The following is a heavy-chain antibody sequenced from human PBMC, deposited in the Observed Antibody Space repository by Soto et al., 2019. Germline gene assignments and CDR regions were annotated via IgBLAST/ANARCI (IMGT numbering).Heavy chain of an antibody. J-gene: IGHJ4*02. V-gene: IGHV3-15*07. CDR1: GFAFNNAW. CDR2: IRSKSAGGTT. CDR3: STGEYCGCDCHPRVY. D-gene: IGHD2-21*02. Sequence: EVQLVESGGGLVNPGGSLRLSCTAFGFAFNNAWMNWVRQAPGKGLEWVGRIRSKSAGGTTDYAAHVRGRFTVSRDDSKNTLYLEMNSLETEDTALYYCSTGEYCGCDCHPRVYWGQGTLVTVSS.